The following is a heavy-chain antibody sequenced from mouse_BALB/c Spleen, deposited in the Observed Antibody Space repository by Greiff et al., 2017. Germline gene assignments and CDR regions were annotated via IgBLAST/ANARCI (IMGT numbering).Heavy chain of an antibody. CDR2: INPSSGYT. CDR1: GYTFTSYT. J-gene: IGHJ3*01. Sequence: QVQLQQSGAELARPGASVKMSCKASGYTFTSYTMHWVKQRPGQGLEWIGYINPSSGYTNYNQKFKDKATLTADKSSSTAYMQLSSLTSEDSAVYYCASERKLPWFAYWGQGTLVTVSA. D-gene: IGHD4-1*01. CDR3: ASERKLPWFAY. V-gene: IGHV1-4*01.